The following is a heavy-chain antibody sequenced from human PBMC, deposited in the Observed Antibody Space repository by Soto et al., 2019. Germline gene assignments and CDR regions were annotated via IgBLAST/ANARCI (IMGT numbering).Heavy chain of an antibody. V-gene: IGHV4-34*01. CDR1: GGSFSGYY. D-gene: IGHD6-13*01. J-gene: IGHJ6*02. CDR3: ARMARQQLVYYGMDV. Sequence: SETLSLTCAVYGGSFSGYYWSWIRQPPGKGLEWIGEINHSGSTNYNPSLKSRVTISVDTSKNQFSLKLSSVTAADTAVYYCARMARQQLVYYGMDVGGQGTTVTVSS. CDR2: INHSGST.